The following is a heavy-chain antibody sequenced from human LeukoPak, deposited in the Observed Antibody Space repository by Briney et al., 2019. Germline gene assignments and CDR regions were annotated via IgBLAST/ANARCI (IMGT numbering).Heavy chain of an antibody. Sequence: SETLSLTCAVYGGSFSGYYWSWIRQPPGKGLEWIGEINHSGSTNYNPSLKSRVTISVDTSKNQFSLKLSSVTAADTAVYYCASRFCSTSSCYPSRWSPYALDVWGQGTTVIVSS. D-gene: IGHD2-2*01. CDR2: INHSGST. V-gene: IGHV4-34*01. CDR3: ASRFCSTSSCYPSRWSPYALDV. CDR1: GGSFSGYY. J-gene: IGHJ6*02.